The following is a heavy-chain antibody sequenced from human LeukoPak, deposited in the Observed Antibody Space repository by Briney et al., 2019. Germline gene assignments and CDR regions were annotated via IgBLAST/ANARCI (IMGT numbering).Heavy chain of an antibody. J-gene: IGHJ6*03. CDR1: GFTFSSYS. V-gene: IGHV3-48*01. D-gene: IGHD5-18*01. CDR3: ARVGTPMVTIVAPYYMDV. Sequence: GGSLRLSCAASGFTFSSYSMNCVRQDPGKGQEWVSYISSSSSTIYYADSVKGRFTISRDNAKTSLYLQMNSLRAEDTAVYYCARVGTPMVTIVAPYYMDVWGKGTTVTVSS. CDR2: ISSSSSTI.